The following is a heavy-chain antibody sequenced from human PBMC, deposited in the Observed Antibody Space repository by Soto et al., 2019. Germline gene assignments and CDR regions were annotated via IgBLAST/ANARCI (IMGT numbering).Heavy chain of an antibody. D-gene: IGHD5-12*01. Sequence: SLKVSCKASGGTFNSYTISWVRQAPGQGLEWMGRIIPILGIANYAQKFQGRVTITADKSTSTAYMELSSLRSEDTAVYYCAREDIVATVNYYYYYMDVWGKGTTVNVSS. V-gene: IGHV1-69*04. J-gene: IGHJ6*03. CDR2: IIPILGIA. CDR1: GGTFNSYT. CDR3: AREDIVATVNYYYYYMDV.